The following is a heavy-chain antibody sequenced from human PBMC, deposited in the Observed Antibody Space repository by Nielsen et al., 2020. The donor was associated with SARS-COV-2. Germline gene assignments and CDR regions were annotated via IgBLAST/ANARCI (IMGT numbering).Heavy chain of an antibody. V-gene: IGHV3-30*18. CDR1: GFTFSRYA. D-gene: IGHD6-13*01. Sequence: GGSLRLSCAASGFTFSRYAMSWVRQAPGKGLELVASISYDGSTEYYADSVKGRFTISRDNSKNTLYLQMNSLRAEDTAVYYCAKPFTSSWYYFDNWGQGTLVTVSS. CDR3: AKPFTSSWYYFDN. J-gene: IGHJ4*02. CDR2: ISYDGSTE.